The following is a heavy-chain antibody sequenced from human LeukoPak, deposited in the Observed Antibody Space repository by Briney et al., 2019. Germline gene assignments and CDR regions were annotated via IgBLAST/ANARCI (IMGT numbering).Heavy chain of an antibody. Sequence: SETLSLTCTVSGGSISSSSYYWGWIRQPPGKGLEWIGSIYYSGSTNYNPSLKSRVTISVDTSKNQFSLKLSSVTAADTAVYYCARDRYYDSGSYYNWGQGTLVTVSS. CDR3: ARDRYYDSGSYYN. V-gene: IGHV4-39*07. CDR2: IYYSGST. CDR1: GGSISSSSYY. D-gene: IGHD3-10*01. J-gene: IGHJ4*02.